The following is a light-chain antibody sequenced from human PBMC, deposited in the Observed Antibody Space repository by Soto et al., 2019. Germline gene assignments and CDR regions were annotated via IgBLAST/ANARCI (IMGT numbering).Light chain of an antibody. V-gene: IGKV1-39*01. CDR2: AAS. CDR1: QNIDRY. Sequence: DIQLTQSPSSLSASVGDRVTITCRASQNIDRYLNWYQQRPGKAPKLLIYAASSLHGGVPSTFSGGGSGSEFTLTITRLQPDDFATYYCQQSYSVPLTFGQGTKVDIK. J-gene: IGKJ1*01. CDR3: QQSYSVPLT.